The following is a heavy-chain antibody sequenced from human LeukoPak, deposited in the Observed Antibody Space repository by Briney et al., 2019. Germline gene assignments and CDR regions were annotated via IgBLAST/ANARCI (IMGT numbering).Heavy chain of an antibody. J-gene: IGHJ4*02. D-gene: IGHD3-22*01. CDR2: IYYSGST. CDR1: GGSISSYY. Sequence: SETLSLTCTVSGGSISSYYWSWIRQPPGKGLEWIGYIYYSGSTNYNPSLKSRVTISVDTSKNQFSLKLSSVTAADTAVYYCARHGKFMYYYDGSGYPGEVDYWGQGTLVTVSS. CDR3: ARHGKFMYYYDGSGYPGEVDY. V-gene: IGHV4-59*08.